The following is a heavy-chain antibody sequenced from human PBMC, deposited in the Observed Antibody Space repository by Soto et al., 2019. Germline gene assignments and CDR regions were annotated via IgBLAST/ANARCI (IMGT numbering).Heavy chain of an antibody. CDR3: AKDWVSGSSPY. V-gene: IGHV3-23*01. Sequence: VRLSCTASGFTFSSHAMSWVHQAPGKQLEWVSAISGSAGLTFYADSVKGRFTISRDNSKNTLYLQMNSLRAEDTAVYYCAKDWVSGSSPYWGQGTLVTVSS. CDR2: ISGSAGLT. CDR1: GFTFSSHA. D-gene: IGHD2-15*01. J-gene: IGHJ4*02.